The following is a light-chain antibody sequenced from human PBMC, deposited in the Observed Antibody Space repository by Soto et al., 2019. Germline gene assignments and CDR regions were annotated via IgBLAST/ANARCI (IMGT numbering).Light chain of an antibody. Sequence: QSVLTQPRSVSGSPGQSVTISCTGTSSDIDSYDYVSWYQHHPDKAPKVMIYDVSKRPSGVPDRFSGSKSGNTASLTTSGLQAEDEADYYCCSYAGSYDWVFGGGTKLTVL. CDR2: DVS. CDR3: CSYAGSYDWV. V-gene: IGLV2-11*01. CDR1: SSDIDSYDY. J-gene: IGLJ3*02.